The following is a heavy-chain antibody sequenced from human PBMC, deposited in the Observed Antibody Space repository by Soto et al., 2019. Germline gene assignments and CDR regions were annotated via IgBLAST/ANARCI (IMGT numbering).Heavy chain of an antibody. CDR3: ARDNPYTNSVGNWFDP. CDR1: GGTFSNYA. D-gene: IGHD6-13*01. J-gene: IGHJ5*02. CDR2: IIPVFGTV. Sequence: QVRLVQSGAEVKKPGSSVKVSCKASGGTFSNYAITWLRLAPGQGLEWLGGIIPVFGTVNYAQKFQGRVTISAEESTRTAYMELNRLRSEHTAVYYCARDNPYTNSVGNWFDPWGQGTLFIVS. V-gene: IGHV1-69*01.